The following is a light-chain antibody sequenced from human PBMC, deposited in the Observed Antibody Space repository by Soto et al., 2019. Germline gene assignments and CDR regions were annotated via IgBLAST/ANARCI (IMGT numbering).Light chain of an antibody. CDR3: QQYVSSVT. Sequence: EIVLTQSPGSLSLSPGERATLSCRASQSVDSSFFAWYQQKPGQAPRLHIYGASNRATGIPDRFSGRGSGTDFTLTITGLEPEDFAVYYCQQYVSSVTFGQGTKVEIK. CDR1: QSVDSSF. J-gene: IGKJ1*01. V-gene: IGKV3-20*01. CDR2: GAS.